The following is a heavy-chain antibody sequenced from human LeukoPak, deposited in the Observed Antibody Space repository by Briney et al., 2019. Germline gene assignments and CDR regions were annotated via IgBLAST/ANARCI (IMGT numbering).Heavy chain of an antibody. Sequence: SETLSLTCTVSGGSISSGSYYWSWIRQPAGKGLEWIGRIYTSGSTNYNPSLKSRVAISVDTSKNQFSLKLSSATAADTAVYYCARLSSGYTYYFDYWGQGTLVTVSS. V-gene: IGHV4-61*02. CDR2: IYTSGST. D-gene: IGHD3-22*01. CDR3: ARLSSGYTYYFDY. J-gene: IGHJ4*02. CDR1: GGSISSGSYY.